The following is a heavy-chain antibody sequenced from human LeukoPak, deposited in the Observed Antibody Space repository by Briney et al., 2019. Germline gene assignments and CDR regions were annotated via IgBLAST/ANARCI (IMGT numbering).Heavy chain of an antibody. CDR2: IIPILGIA. CDR1: GGTFSSYA. J-gene: IGHJ5*02. V-gene: IGHV1-69*04. CDR3: ARAGTVVVAENWFDP. Sequence: SVKVSCKASGGTFSSYAISWVRQAPGQGLEWMGRIIPILGIANYAQKYQGRITITADKSTSTAYMELSSLRSEDTAVYYCARAGTVVVAENWFDPWGQGTLVTVSS. D-gene: IGHD2-15*01.